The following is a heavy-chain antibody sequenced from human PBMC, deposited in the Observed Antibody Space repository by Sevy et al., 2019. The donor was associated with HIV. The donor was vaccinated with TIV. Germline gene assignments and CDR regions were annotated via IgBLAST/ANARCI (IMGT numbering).Heavy chain of an antibody. V-gene: IGHV3-11*01. CDR3: ARGRGYYDSSGYYPDYYYYYGMDV. CDR2: ISSSGSTI. Sequence: GGSLRLSCAASGFTFSDYYMSWIRQAPGKGLEWVSYISSSGSTIYYADSVKGRLTISRDNAKNSLYLQMNSLRAEDTAVYYCARGRGYYDSSGYYPDYYYYYGMDVWGQGTSVTVSS. CDR1: GFTFSDYY. J-gene: IGHJ6*02. D-gene: IGHD3-22*01.